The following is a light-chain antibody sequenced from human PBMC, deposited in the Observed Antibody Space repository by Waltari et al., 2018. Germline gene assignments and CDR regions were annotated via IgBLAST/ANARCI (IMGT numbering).Light chain of an antibody. J-gene: IGKJ2*01. V-gene: IGKV4-1*01. CDR2: WAS. CDR3: QQYLSRPDT. Sequence: DIVMTQSPDSLAVSLGERATINCKSSQSVLYHSNNKNYLAWYQQRPGQPPKLLIYWASTRESGVPDRFSGSGSGTDFTLTITSLQAEDVAVYYCQQYLSRPDTFGQGTKLEIK. CDR1: QSVLYHSNNKNY.